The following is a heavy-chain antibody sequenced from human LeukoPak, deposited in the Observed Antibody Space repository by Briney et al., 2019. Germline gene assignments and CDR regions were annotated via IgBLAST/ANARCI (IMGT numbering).Heavy chain of an antibody. CDR2: INHSGST. V-gene: IGHV4-34*01. CDR3: ARRDYVWGSYRSENAFDI. J-gene: IGHJ3*02. CDR1: GGSISSGGYS. Sequence: NSSETLSLTCAVSGGSISSGGYSWSWIRQPPGKGLEWIGEINHSGSTNYNPSLKSRVTISVDTSKNQFSLKLSSVTAADTAVYYCARRDYVWGSYRSENAFDIWGQGTMVTVSS. D-gene: IGHD3-16*02.